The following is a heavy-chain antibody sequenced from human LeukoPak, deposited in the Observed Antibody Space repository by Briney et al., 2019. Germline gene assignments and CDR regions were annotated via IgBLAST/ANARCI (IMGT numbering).Heavy chain of an antibody. D-gene: IGHD1-1*01. Sequence: PSQTLSLTCTVSGGSISSGSYYWSWIRQPAGKGLEWIGRIYTSGSTNYNPSLKSRVTISVDTSKNQFSLKLSSVTAADTAVYYCARDLSWKFAPAYWYFDLWGRGTLVTVSS. V-gene: IGHV4-61*02. CDR2: IYTSGST. CDR3: ARDLSWKFAPAYWYFDL. J-gene: IGHJ2*01. CDR1: GGSISSGSYY.